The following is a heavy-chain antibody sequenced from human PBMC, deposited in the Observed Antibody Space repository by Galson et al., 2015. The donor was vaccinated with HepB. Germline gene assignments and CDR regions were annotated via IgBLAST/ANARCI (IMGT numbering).Heavy chain of an antibody. D-gene: IGHD6-19*01. CDR2: MSYDGTNK. CDR1: GFTLSTYS. CDR3: ARGGLRAVAGTKGDY. Sequence: SLRLSCAASGFTLSTYSMYWVRQAPGKGLEWVSVMSYDGTNKYYGGSVKGRFTVSRDTSKNTMFLQMNSLTIDDTAMYYCARGGLRAVAGTKGDYWGQGTLVTFSS. J-gene: IGHJ4*02. V-gene: IGHV3-30*03.